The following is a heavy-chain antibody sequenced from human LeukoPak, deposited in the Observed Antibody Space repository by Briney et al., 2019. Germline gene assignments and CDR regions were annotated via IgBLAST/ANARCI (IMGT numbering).Heavy chain of an antibody. V-gene: IGHV3-21*01. CDR3: ARGVPYYYDSSGYSRFDY. Sequence: GGSLRLSCAAPGFTFSSYSMNWVRQAPGKGLEWVSSISSSSSYIYYADSVKGRFTISRDNAKNSLYLQMNSLRAEDTAVYYCARGVPYYYDSSGYSRFDYWGQGTLVAVSS. J-gene: IGHJ4*02. CDR2: ISSSSSYI. D-gene: IGHD3-22*01. CDR1: GFTFSSYS.